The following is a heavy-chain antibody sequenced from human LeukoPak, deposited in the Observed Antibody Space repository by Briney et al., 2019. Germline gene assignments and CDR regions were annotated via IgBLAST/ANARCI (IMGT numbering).Heavy chain of an antibody. CDR3: ARDPPSYGDPEEPLDY. V-gene: IGHV1-69*13. D-gene: IGHD4-17*01. CDR2: IIPIFGTA. Sequence: SVKVSCKASGGTFSSYAISWVRQAPGQGLEWVRGIIPIFGTANYAQKFQGRVTITADGSTSTAYMELSSLRSEDTAVYYCARDPPSYGDPEEPLDYWGQGTLVTVSS. J-gene: IGHJ4*02. CDR1: GGTFSSYA.